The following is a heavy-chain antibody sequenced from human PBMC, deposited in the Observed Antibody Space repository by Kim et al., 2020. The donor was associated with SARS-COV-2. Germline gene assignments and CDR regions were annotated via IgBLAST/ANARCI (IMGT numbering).Heavy chain of an antibody. CDR3: ARGRTLWFGEGRWFDP. Sequence: SETLSLTCAVYGGSFSGYYWSWIRQPPGKGLEWIGEINHSGSTNYNPSLKSRVTISVDTSKNQFSLKLSSVTAADTAVYYCARGRTLWFGEGRWFDPWGQGTLVTVSS. D-gene: IGHD3-10*01. V-gene: IGHV4-34*01. J-gene: IGHJ5*02. CDR1: GGSFSGYY. CDR2: INHSGST.